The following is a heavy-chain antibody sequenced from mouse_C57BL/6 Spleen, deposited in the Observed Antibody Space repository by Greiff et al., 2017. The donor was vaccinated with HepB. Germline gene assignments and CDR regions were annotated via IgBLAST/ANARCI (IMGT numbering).Heavy chain of an antibody. CDR2: ISSGGSYT. D-gene: IGHD4-1*01. V-gene: IGHV5-6*01. J-gene: IGHJ1*03. CDR3: ARQELGAFDV. CDR1: GFTFSSYG. Sequence: EVQRVESGGDLVKPGGSLKLSCAASGFTFSSYGMSWVRQTPDKRLEWVATISSGGSYTYYPDSVKGRFTISRDNAKNTLYLQMSSLKSEDTAMYYCARQELGAFDVWGTGTTVTVSS.